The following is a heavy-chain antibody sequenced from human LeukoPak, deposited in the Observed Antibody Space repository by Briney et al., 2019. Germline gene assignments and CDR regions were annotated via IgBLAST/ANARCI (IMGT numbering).Heavy chain of an antibody. CDR3: ARTPSGAYCGGDCYPQYYFDY. CDR2: IIPIFGTA. D-gene: IGHD2-21*02. CDR1: GGTFSSYA. Sequence: SVTVSCTASGGTFSSYAISWVRQAPGQGLEWMGGIIPIFGTANYAQKFQGRVTITADESTSTAYMELSSLRSEDTAVYYCARTPSGAYCGGDCYPQYYFDYWGQGTLVTVSS. J-gene: IGHJ4*02. V-gene: IGHV1-69*13.